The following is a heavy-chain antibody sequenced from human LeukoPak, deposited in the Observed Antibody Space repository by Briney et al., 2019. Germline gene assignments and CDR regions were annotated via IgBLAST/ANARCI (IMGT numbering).Heavy chain of an antibody. CDR3: ARVDGWGVVGTTGRFDY. Sequence: SETLSLTCAVSGYSISSGYYWGWIRQPPGKGLEWIGSISQSGSTYHNPSLKGRVIISLDTSKNQFSLKLSSVTATDTAVYYCARVDGWGVVGTTGRFDYWGQGTLVTVSS. CDR2: ISQSGST. J-gene: IGHJ4*02. D-gene: IGHD3-10*01. V-gene: IGHV4-38-2*01. CDR1: GYSISSGYY.